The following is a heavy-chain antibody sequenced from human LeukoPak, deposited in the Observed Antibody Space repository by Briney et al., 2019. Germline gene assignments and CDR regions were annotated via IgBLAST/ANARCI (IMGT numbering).Heavy chain of an antibody. D-gene: IGHD6-19*01. V-gene: IGHV3-23*01. CDR2: ISGNGGST. J-gene: IGHJ4*02. CDR1: GFTFTNYA. Sequence: GGSLRLSCAASGFTFTNYAMSWVRQAPGKGLEWVSAISGNGGSTYYADSVKGRFTISRDNSKNTLYLQMNSLGAEDTAVYYCAKFRPITSVAGTIFHYWGQGALVTVSS. CDR3: AKFRPITSVAGTIFHY.